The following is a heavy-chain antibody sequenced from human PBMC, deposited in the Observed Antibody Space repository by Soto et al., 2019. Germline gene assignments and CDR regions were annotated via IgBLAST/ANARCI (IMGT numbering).Heavy chain of an antibody. Sequence: QLQLQESGPGLVKPSETLSLTCTVSGGSISSSSDYWGWIRQPPGKGLEWIGTIYYSGSPYYNPSLKSRVTISLDSSKSQFSLKLSSVTAADTAVYYCARHYRRTVSECNFDYWGQGTLVTVSS. CDR1: GGSISSSSDY. V-gene: IGHV4-39*01. CDR2: IYYSGSP. J-gene: IGHJ4*02. CDR3: ARHYRRTVSECNFDY. D-gene: IGHD3-10*01.